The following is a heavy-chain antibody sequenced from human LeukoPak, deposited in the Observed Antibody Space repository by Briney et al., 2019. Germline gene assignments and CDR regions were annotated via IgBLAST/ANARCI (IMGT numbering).Heavy chain of an antibody. CDR1: GYTFTGYY. Sequence: EASVKVSCKASGYTFTGYYMHWMRQAPGQGLEWMGWINPNSGGTNYAQKFQGRVTMTRDTSISTAYMELSRLRSDDTAVYYCARGNCSSTSCYVFDYWGQGTLVTVSS. V-gene: IGHV1-2*02. CDR3: ARGNCSSTSCYVFDY. CDR2: INPNSGGT. D-gene: IGHD2-2*01. J-gene: IGHJ4*02.